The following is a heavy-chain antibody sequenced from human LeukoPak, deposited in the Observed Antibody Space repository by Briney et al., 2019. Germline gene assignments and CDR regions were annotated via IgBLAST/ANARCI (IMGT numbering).Heavy chain of an antibody. D-gene: IGHD3-10*01. V-gene: IGHV4-39*07. CDR2: IYYSGST. CDR3: VGGKSAGSGSYRAFDI. Sequence: SETLSLTCTVSGGSISSSSYYWGWIRQPPGKGLEWIGSIYYSGSTYYNPSLKSRVTISVDTSKNQFSLKLSSVTAADTAVYYCVGGKSAGSGSYRAFDIWGQGTMVTVSS. J-gene: IGHJ3*02. CDR1: GGSISSSSYY.